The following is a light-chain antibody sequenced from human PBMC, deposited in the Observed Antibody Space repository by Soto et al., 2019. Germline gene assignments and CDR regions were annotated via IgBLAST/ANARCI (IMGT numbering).Light chain of an antibody. V-gene: IGKV1-17*03. J-gene: IGKJ1*01. Sequence: DSQMTQSPSDMSASVGDRVTITCRASQDISNFLVWFQQRPGKVPKRLMYSANRLESGVPSRFSGSGSGTEFTLTISSLQPEDFATYYCLQHKSYPRTFGQGTKV. CDR2: SAN. CDR1: QDISNF. CDR3: LQHKSYPRT.